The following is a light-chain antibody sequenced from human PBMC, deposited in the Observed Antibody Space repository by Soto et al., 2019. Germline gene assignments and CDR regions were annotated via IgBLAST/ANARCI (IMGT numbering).Light chain of an antibody. CDR2: AAS. CDR1: QGIGNE. Sequence: AIQLTRAPASLAASVGDRVTISGRASQGIGNELAWYQQKPGKAPGLLIFAASNVQRGAPSRCSGSGSGTDFTLTISRLHPEDFATYCCLQLYNFSWTFGQGTKVDIK. J-gene: IGKJ1*01. CDR3: LQLYNFSWT. V-gene: IGKV1-6*01.